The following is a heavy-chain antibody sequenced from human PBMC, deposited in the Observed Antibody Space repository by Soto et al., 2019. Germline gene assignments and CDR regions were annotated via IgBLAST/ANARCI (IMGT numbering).Heavy chain of an antibody. CDR3: ARGVAI. Sequence: QVQLQESGPGLVQPSQTLSLTCTVSGGSISSGGYFWSWIRQHPGKGLEWIGSIYYSGSTYCNPSLKSRITISVDTSKNQVSPKLRSVTAADTAVYYCARGVAIWGQGTMVTVSS. CDR1: GGSISSGGYF. V-gene: IGHV4-31*03. D-gene: IGHD2-15*01. CDR2: IYYSGST. J-gene: IGHJ3*02.